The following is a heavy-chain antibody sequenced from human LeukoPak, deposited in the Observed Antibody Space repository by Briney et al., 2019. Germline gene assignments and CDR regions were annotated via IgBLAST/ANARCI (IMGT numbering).Heavy chain of an antibody. Sequence: GGSLRLSCAASGNYWMHWVRQAPGKGLVWVSHINSDGSWTGYADSVKGRFTISRDNAKNTLYLQMNSLRAEDTAVYYCAKGTSSSCYSAPNYWGQGTLVTVSS. CDR3: AKGTSSSCYSAPNY. J-gene: IGHJ4*02. CDR2: INSDGSWT. V-gene: IGHV3-74*01. D-gene: IGHD2-15*01. CDR1: GNYW.